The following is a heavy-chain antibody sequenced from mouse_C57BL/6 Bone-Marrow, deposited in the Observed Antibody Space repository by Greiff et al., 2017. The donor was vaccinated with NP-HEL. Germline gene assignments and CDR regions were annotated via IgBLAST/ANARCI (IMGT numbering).Heavy chain of an antibody. V-gene: IGHV1-26*01. CDR3: ARDGYYSSWYFDV. D-gene: IGHD2-3*01. CDR1: GYTFTDYY. Sequence: VQLQQSGPELVKPGASVKISCKASGYTFTDYYMNWVKQSHGKSLEWIGDINPNNGGTSYNQKFKGNATLTVDKSSSTAYMELRSLTSEDSAVYYCARDGYYSSWYFDVWGTGTTVTVSS. J-gene: IGHJ1*03. CDR2: INPNNGGT.